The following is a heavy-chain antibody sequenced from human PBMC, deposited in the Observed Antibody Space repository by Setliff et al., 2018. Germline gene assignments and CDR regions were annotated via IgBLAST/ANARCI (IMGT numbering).Heavy chain of an antibody. CDR2: INHYGST. Sequence: PSETLSLTCTVSGGSMSSGPNYWSWIRQPAGRGLEWVGEINHYGSTKYKSSLRSRVTISVDTSKNQFSLKLNSVTAADTAVDYCARRWNFGPYGPGIHDGFDMWGQGTMVTVSS. CDR3: ARRWNFGPYGPGIHDGFDM. CDR1: GGSMSSGPNY. J-gene: IGHJ3*02. V-gene: IGHV4-61*10. D-gene: IGHD3-10*01.